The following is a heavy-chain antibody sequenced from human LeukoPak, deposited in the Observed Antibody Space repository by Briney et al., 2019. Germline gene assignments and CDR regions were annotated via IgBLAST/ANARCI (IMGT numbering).Heavy chain of an antibody. CDR1: GFTFSSYS. J-gene: IGHJ3*02. CDR3: ARGGTGATRDDTFDI. Sequence: GGSLRLSCADSGFTFSSYSMNWVRQAPGKGLEWVPSISSRSSHIFYADSVKGRFTISRENAKNSLYLQMNSLRAEDTAVYYCARGGTGATRDDTFDIWGQGTMVTVSS. V-gene: IGHV3-21*01. CDR2: ISSRSSHI. D-gene: IGHD1-7*01.